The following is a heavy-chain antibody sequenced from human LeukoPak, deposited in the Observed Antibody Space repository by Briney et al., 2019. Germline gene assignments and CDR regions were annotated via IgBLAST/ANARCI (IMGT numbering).Heavy chain of an antibody. J-gene: IGHJ6*02. CDR3: AGNNGMDV. CDR1: EFTFSSYW. CDR2: INGDGSGT. Sequence: GGSLRLSCAASEFTFSSYWMHWVRQPPGKGLVWVSRINGDGSGTTYADSVKGRFTISRDNAKNSLYLQMNSLRAEDTALYHCAGNNGMDVWGQGTTVIVSS. V-gene: IGHV3-74*01.